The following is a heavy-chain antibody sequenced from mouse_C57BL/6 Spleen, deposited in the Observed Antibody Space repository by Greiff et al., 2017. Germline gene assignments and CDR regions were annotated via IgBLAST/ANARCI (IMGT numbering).Heavy chain of an antibody. CDR3: SRGDYDGGFAY. V-gene: IGHV5-17*01. CDR2: ISGGSSTI. CDR1: GFTFSDYG. D-gene: IGHD2-4*01. Sequence: EVNVVESGGGLVKPGGSLKLSCAASGFTFSDYGMHWVRQAPEQGLEWVAYISGGSSTIYYADTVKGRFTISRDNAKNKRFLQMPSRSSEDTAMYYCSRGDYDGGFAYWGQGTLVTVSA. J-gene: IGHJ3*01.